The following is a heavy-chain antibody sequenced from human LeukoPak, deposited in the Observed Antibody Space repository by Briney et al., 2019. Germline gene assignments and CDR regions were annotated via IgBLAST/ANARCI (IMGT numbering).Heavy chain of an antibody. V-gene: IGHV1-69*05. D-gene: IGHD3-22*01. Sequence: SVKVSCKASGGTFSSYVISWVRQAPGQGLEWMGRIIPIFGTANYAQKFQGRVTITTAESTSTAYLELSSLRSEDTAVYYCARDNPRTDYDSSGYTPLVDWGQGTLVTVSS. CDR1: GGTFSSYV. J-gene: IGHJ4*02. CDR3: ARDNPRTDYDSSGYTPLVD. CDR2: IIPIFGTA.